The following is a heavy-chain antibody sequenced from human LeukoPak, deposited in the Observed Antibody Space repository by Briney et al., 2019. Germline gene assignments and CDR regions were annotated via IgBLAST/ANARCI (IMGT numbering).Heavy chain of an antibody. V-gene: IGHV1-2*02. D-gene: IGHD5-18*01. CDR3: AAPGYQYGYVLDH. Sequence: ASVKVSCKASGYTFTGYSMQWVRQAPGQGPEWMGWINPNNGDTRYSQKFHGRVTMTTDTSISTAYMELSGLTSDDTAVYYCAAPGYQYGYVLDHWGQGTLVTVSS. CDR2: INPNNGDT. J-gene: IGHJ4*02. CDR1: GYTFTGYS.